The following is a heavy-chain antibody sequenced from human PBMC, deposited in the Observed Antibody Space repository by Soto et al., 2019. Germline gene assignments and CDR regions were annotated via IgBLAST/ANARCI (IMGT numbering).Heavy chain of an antibody. CDR1: GGSISSYY. D-gene: IGHD3-9*01. CDR2: IYYSGST. CDR3: ARHLTGYGHNWFDP. V-gene: IGHV4-59*08. Sequence: SETLSLTCTVSGGSISSYYWSWIRQPPGKGLEWIGYIYYSGSTNYNPSLKSRVTISVDTSKNQFSLKLSSVTAADTAVYYCARHLTGYGHNWFDPWGQGTLVTVSS. J-gene: IGHJ5*02.